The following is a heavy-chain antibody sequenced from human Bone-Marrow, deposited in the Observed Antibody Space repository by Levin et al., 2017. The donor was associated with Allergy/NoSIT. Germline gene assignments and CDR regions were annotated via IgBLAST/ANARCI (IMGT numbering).Heavy chain of an antibody. Sequence: GASVKVSCKASGYTFTGYYMHWVRQAPGQGLEWMGWINPNSGGTNYAQKFQGRVTMTRDTSISTAYMELSRLRSDDTAVYYCAREGRSGYPEYAFDIWGQGTMVTVSS. CDR2: INPNSGGT. CDR1: GYTFTGYY. V-gene: IGHV1-2*02. D-gene: IGHD5-18*01. CDR3: AREGRSGYPEYAFDI. J-gene: IGHJ3*02.